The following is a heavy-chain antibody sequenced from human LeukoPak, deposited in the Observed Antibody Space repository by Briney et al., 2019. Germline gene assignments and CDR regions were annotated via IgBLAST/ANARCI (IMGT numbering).Heavy chain of an antibody. V-gene: IGHV2-5*01. D-gene: IGHD3-9*01. CDR2: IYWHDTK. Sequence: SGPTLVNPTQTLTLTCTFSGFSLSSPGVGVGWIRQPPGRALEWLAHIYWHDTKYYSPSLKSRLTISKDTSKNQVVLTMTNMDPVDAGTYFCAHLRATDWYFFDYWGQGTLVTVSS. CDR3: AHLRATDWYFFDY. J-gene: IGHJ4*02. CDR1: GFSLSSPGVG.